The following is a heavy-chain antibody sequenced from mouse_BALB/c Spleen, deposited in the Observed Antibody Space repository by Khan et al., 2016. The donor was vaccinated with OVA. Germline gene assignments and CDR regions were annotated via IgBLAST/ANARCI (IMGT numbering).Heavy chain of an antibody. J-gene: IGHJ1*01. CDR1: GYAFTNYL. Sequence: VQLQESGAELVRPGTSVKVSCKASGYAFTNYLIEWVKQRPGQGLEWIGLTNPVSGGSNYNENFKGKATLTTDKSSSTAYMQLSSLTSDDSAVYFCARSGDGYYHWYFDVWGAGTTVTVSS. V-gene: IGHV1-54*03. CDR3: ARSGDGYYHWYFDV. CDR2: TNPVSGGS. D-gene: IGHD2-3*01.